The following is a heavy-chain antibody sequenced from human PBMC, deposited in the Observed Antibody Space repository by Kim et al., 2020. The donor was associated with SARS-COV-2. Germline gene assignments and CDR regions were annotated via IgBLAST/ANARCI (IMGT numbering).Heavy chain of an antibody. V-gene: IGHV4-59*02. CDR3: ARSYGDYVSRGFDT. J-gene: IGHJ5*02. D-gene: IGHD3-22*01. CDR2: IYYTGDT. Sequence: SETLSLTFSVSGGSVGTYYWTWIRQPPGETLEWIGHIYYTGDTDYNPSVRSRVTISIDMPKRQISLRLRSVTAADTAIYFCARSYGDYVSRGFDTWGKGT. CDR1: GGSVGTYY.